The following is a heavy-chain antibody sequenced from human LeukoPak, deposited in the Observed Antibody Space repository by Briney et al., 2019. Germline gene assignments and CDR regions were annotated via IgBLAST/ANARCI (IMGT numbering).Heavy chain of an antibody. CDR2: IYPGDSDT. Sequence: GESLKISCKGSGYSFTSYWIGWVCQMPGKGLEWMGIIYPGDSDTRYSPSFQGQVTISADKSISTAYLQWSSLKASDTAMYYCARHRGYSTPYYYYMDVWGKGTTVTVSS. CDR3: ARHRGYSTPYYYYMDV. D-gene: IGHD3-3*01. CDR1: GYSFTSYW. V-gene: IGHV5-51*01. J-gene: IGHJ6*03.